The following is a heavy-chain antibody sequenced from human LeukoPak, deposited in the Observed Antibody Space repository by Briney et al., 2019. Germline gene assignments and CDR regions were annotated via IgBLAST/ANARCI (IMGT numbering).Heavy chain of an antibody. Sequence: GGSLRLSCAASGFTFSSYAMSWVRQAPGKGLEWVSAISGSGGTTYYADSVKGRFTISRDNAKNSLYLQMNSLRAEDTAVYYCARAGGFGESPDYWGQGTLVTVSS. CDR3: ARAGGFGESPDY. CDR1: GFTFSSYA. CDR2: ISGSGGTT. D-gene: IGHD3-10*01. V-gene: IGHV3-23*01. J-gene: IGHJ4*02.